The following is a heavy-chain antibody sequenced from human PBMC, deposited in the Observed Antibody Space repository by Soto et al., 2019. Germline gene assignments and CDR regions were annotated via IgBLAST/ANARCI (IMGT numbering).Heavy chain of an antibody. J-gene: IGHJ5*02. Sequence: EVQLLESGGGLVQPGGSLSLSCAASAFTFNNYAMSWVRQAPGKGLEWVSGIGGSGRTTYYADSVKGRFTISRDNSNNKFFLKINSLRADDMAVYYCAKSRYSDSTGPFSASWGQGTLVPVSS. CDR1: AFTFNNYA. CDR2: IGGSGRTT. CDR3: AKSRYSDSTGPFSAS. D-gene: IGHD3-22*01. V-gene: IGHV3-23*01.